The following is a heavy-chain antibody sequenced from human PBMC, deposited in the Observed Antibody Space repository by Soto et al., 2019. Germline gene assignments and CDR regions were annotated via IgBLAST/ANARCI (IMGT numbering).Heavy chain of an antibody. Sequence: QITLKESGPTLVKPTQTLTLTCTFSGFSLSSTRMAVGWIRQPPGKALEWLALIYWDDDKRYSPFLKSRLTITTDTSKTQVVLTMSNMDPVDTASYYCPHIVVARLGYYFDYWGQGTLVTVSS. V-gene: IGHV2-5*02. J-gene: IGHJ4*02. CDR3: PHIVVARLGYYFDY. CDR2: IYWDDDK. D-gene: IGHD5-12*01. CDR1: GFSLSSTRMA.